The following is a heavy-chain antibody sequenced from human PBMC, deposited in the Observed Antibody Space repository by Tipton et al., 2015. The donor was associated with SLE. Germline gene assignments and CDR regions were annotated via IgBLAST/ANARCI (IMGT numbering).Heavy chain of an antibody. CDR2: IYYSGNT. CDR1: SYSISSGYY. V-gene: IGHV4-38-2*02. J-gene: IGHJ4*02. D-gene: IGHD4-17*01. CDR3: ARIHPNNYGDYGPFDY. Sequence: LRLSCTVSSYSISSGYYWGWIRQPPGKGLEWIGSIYHSGSIYYSGNTYYNPSLESRVTISADTFKNQFPLKVTSVTAADTAVYFCARIHPNNYGDYGPFDYWGQGILVTVSS.